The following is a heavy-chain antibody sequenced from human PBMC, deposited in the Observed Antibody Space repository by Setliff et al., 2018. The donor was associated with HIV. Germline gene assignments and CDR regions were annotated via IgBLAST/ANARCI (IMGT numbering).Heavy chain of an antibody. CDR2: INPNTGTT. CDR1: GYTFTAHY. D-gene: IGHD2-8*01. Sequence: ASVKVSCKTSGYTFTAHYIHWVRQAPGQGLEWVGFINPNTGTTNYPQKFQGRVTLTGDTSISTAFLELSSLTSDDTAVYYCAALSLRTNAVYGIISTRFDPWGQGTLVTVSS. CDR3: AALSLRTNAVYGIISTRFDP. J-gene: IGHJ5*02. V-gene: IGHV1-2*02.